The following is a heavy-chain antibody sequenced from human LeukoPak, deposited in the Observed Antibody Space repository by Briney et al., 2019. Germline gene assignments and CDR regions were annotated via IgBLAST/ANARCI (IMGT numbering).Heavy chain of an antibody. Sequence: GGSLGLSCTASGFIFNNFGLMWVRQAPGKGLEWVSAISNDGGGTTYADFVKGRFTISRDNSKNTLFLQMNSLRAEDTALYYCAKGSSGYFADLWGQGTLVTVSS. CDR3: AKGSSGYFADL. CDR1: GFIFNNFG. V-gene: IGHV3-23*01. J-gene: IGHJ5*02. D-gene: IGHD3-22*01. CDR2: ISNDGGGT.